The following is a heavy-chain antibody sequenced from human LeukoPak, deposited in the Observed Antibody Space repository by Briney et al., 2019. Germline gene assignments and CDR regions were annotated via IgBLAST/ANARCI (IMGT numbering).Heavy chain of an antibody. J-gene: IGHJ4*02. CDR2: INEDATTI. V-gene: IGHV3-74*01. CDR3: VRDLVFVWTPGDEFDF. D-gene: IGHD3-16*01. Sequence: GGSLRLSCAASVFAFSAYWMHWVRQAPGKGLECVSRINEDATTISYADSVTGRFIISRDNSKKSLYLQMNNLRAEDTAVYYCVRDLVFVWTPGDEFDFWGQGTLVTVSS. CDR1: VFAFSAYW.